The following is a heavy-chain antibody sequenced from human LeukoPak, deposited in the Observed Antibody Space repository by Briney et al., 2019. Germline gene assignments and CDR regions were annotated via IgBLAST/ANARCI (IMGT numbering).Heavy chain of an antibody. CDR2: ISAYNGNT. V-gene: IGHV1-18*01. Sequence: GASVKVSCKASGYTFTSYGISWVRQAPGQGLEWMGWISAYNGNTNYAQKLQGRVTMTTDTSTSTAYMELRSLRSDDTAVYYCARVSMGATYFRAFDIWGQGTMVTVSS. CDR1: GYTFTSYG. CDR3: ARVSMGATYFRAFDI. J-gene: IGHJ3*02. D-gene: IGHD1-26*01.